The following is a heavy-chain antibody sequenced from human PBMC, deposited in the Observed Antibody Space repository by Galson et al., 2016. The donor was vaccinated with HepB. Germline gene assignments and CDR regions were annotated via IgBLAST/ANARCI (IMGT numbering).Heavy chain of an antibody. Sequence: SETLSLTCTVSGDFIANGYYWGWVRQPPGKGLEWIGSIYYSGIIYYNPSLKSRATVSIDTSKNQFSLSLKSLDAADTAGDYCTRDSEGAFDIWGQGTMVTGSS. CDR2: IYYSGII. D-gene: IGHD1-26*01. CDR3: TRDSEGAFDI. V-gene: IGHV4-38-2*02. J-gene: IGHJ3*02. CDR1: GDFIANGYY.